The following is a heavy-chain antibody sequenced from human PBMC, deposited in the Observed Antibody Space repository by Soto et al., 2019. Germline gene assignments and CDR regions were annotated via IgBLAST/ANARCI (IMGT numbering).Heavy chain of an antibody. J-gene: IGHJ4*02. CDR3: ARSGAYCTSITSLFDSF. V-gene: IGHV1-18*01. CDR1: GYTFSSYG. D-gene: IGHD2-8*01. CDR2: ISAYNGDT. Sequence: QAQLVQYGAEVKKPGASVKVSCRASGYTFSSYGYAWVRQAPGQGLEWMGWISAYNGDTNYAQKFQDRVTLTTDTFTPTAYMELRNLGSDDTAVYYCARSGAYCTSITSLFDSFWGLGTLVTVSS.